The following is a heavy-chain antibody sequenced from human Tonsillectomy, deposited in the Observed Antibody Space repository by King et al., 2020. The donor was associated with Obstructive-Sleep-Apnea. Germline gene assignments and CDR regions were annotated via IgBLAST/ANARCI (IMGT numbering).Heavy chain of an antibody. CDR3: ARGASVATKDAFDI. Sequence: VQLQQWGAGLLKPSETLSLTCAVYGGSFNGYFWSWIRQPPGRGLEWIGEINHRGSTNYNPSLKSRVTMSVDTSKNQFSLNLKSVTAPDTDVYFCARGASVATKDAFDIWGQGTMVTVSS. D-gene: IGHD1-26*01. CDR1: GGSFNGYF. CDR2: INHRGST. V-gene: IGHV4-34*01. J-gene: IGHJ3*02.